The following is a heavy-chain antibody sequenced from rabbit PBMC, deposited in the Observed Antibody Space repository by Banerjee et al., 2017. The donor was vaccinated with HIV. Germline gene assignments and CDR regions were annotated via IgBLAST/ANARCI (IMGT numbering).Heavy chain of an antibody. CDR1: AISFSDNYY. D-gene: IGHD6-1*01. CDR3: AKSYVGYGYAFNL. J-gene: IGHJ4*01. V-gene: IGHV1S45*01. Sequence: QQQLEESGGDLVKPEGSLTLTCTASAISFSDNYYMCWVRQAPGKGLEWIACIGTSTGTTAYAIWAKGRFTISKTSSTTVTLQMTSLTAADTATYFSAKSYVGYGYAFNLWGPGTLVTVS. CDR2: IGTSTGTT.